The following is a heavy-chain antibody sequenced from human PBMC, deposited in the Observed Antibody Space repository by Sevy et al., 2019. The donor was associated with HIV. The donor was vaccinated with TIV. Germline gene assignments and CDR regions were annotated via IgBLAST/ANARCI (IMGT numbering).Heavy chain of an antibody. Sequence: SETLSLTCTVSGGSISSYYWSWIRQPPGKGLEWIGYLYYRGRTNSNPPLKSRVTISVDTSRNQFSLKLNSVTAADSAVYYCARHSIAPRSWYFDLWGRGTLVTVSS. CDR3: ARHSIAPRSWYFDL. V-gene: IGHV4-59*01. D-gene: IGHD6-6*01. CDR2: LYYRGRT. J-gene: IGHJ2*01. CDR1: GGSISSYY.